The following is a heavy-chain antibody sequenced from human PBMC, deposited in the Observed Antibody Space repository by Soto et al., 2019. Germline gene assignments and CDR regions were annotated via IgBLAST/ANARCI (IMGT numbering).Heavy chain of an antibody. J-gene: IGHJ4*02. D-gene: IGHD1-26*01. CDR1: GGSISSSNW. V-gene: IGHV4-4*02. CDR2: IYHSGST. CDR3: ATSIVGATNYFDY. Sequence: SETLSLTCAVSGGSISSSNWWSWVRQPPGKGLEWIGEIYHSGSTNYNPSLKSRVTISVDKSKNQFSLKLSSVTAADTAVYYCATSIVGATNYFDYWGQGTLVTVSS.